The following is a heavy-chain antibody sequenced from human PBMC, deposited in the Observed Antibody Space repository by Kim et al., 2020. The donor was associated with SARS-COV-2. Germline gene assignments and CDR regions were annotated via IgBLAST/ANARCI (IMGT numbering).Heavy chain of an antibody. J-gene: IGHJ5*02. CDR3: AGTGDRHWFDP. Sequence: SETLSLTCAVYGGSFSGYYWSWIRQPPGKGLEWIGEINHSGSTNYNPSLKSRVTISVDTSKNQFSLKLSSVTAADTAVYYCAGTGDRHWFDPWGQGTLVTVSS. CDR2: INHSGST. D-gene: IGHD7-27*01. CDR1: GGSFSGYY. V-gene: IGHV4-34*01.